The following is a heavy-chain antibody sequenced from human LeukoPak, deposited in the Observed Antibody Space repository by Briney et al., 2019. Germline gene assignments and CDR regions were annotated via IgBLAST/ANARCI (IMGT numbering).Heavy chain of an antibody. CDR1: CDTFSRGD. V-gene: IGHV1-18*04. CDR3: ARGSGAGYFLSWGDR. CDR2: ISDSNRAT. Sequence: ASGRVSCNASCDTFSRGDVDGVRQASGEGVEWMGWISDSNRATNYAQKFQGRVPMTTVTATSTAGMELRRLRSDDTAVYYWARGSGAGYFLSWGDRWGQGTLVTVSS. D-gene: IGHD3-16*01. J-gene: IGHJ5*02.